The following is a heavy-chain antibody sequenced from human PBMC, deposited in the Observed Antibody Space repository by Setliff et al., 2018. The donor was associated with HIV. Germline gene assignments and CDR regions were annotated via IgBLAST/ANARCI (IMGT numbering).Heavy chain of an antibody. V-gene: IGHV3-48*01. D-gene: IGHD3-3*01. Sequence: ASETLSLTCAVSGGSISSDNWMNWVRQAPGKGLEWVAYITGSSDIIHYADSVQGRFTVSRDNAKNSLPLQMNSLRAEDTAVYYCVRVVTIFSTGPHFDPWGQGTLVTVSS. CDR2: ITGSSDII. CDR1: GGSISSDN. CDR3: VRVVTIFSTGPHFDP. J-gene: IGHJ5*02.